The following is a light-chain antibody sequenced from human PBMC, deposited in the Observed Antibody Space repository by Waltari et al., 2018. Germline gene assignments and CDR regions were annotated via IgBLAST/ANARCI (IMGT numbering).Light chain of an antibody. CDR1: QSVTSIS. J-gene: IGKJ4*01. CDR2: GTS. CDR3: QQYDGEVVT. Sequence: DIVLPQSPGRLSLSPGERATLSCRASQSVTSISLTRYQEKLGQAPRLLIYGTSSRATAIPDRFSGSGYGTDFTLTISRLEPEDFAVYYCQQYDGEVVTFGGGTKVEI. V-gene: IGKV3-20*01.